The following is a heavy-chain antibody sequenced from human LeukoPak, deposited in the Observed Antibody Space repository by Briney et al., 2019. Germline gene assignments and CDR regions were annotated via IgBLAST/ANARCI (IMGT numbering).Heavy chain of an antibody. Sequence: PGGSLRLSCAASGFTFSSYDMNWVRQAPGKGLEWVSYISRSGSTIYYAGSVKGRFTISRDNAKNSLYLQMNSLRAEDTAVYYCASGQDYSFDYWGQGTLVTVSS. D-gene: IGHD3-10*01. CDR2: ISRSGSTI. V-gene: IGHV3-48*03. J-gene: IGHJ4*02. CDR1: GFTFSSYD. CDR3: ASGQDYSFDY.